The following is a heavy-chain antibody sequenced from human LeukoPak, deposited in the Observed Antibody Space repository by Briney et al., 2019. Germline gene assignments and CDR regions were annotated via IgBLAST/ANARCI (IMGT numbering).Heavy chain of an antibody. CDR2: INHSGST. D-gene: IGHD3-10*01. V-gene: IGHV4-34*01. CDR3: ARAPPYGSGSYKGMDV. J-gene: IGHJ6*04. CDR1: GGSFSGYY. Sequence: SETLSLTCAVYGGSFSGYYWSWIRQPPGKGLEWIGEINHSGSTNYNPSLKSRVTISVDTSKNQFSLKLSSVTAADTAVYYCARAPPYGSGSYKGMDVWSKGTTVTVSS.